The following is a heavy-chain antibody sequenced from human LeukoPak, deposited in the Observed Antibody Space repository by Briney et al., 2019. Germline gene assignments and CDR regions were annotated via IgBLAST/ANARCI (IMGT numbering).Heavy chain of an antibody. CDR2: ISGSGGNT. J-gene: IGHJ4*02. CDR1: RFTFTTYA. V-gene: IGHV3-23*01. Sequence: GGSLRLSCAASRFTFTTYAMSWVRQAPGKGLEWVSLISGSGGNTYYADSVKGRFTISRDNSKNTLYLQMNSLRAEDTAVYYCAKEFYYGSGNYYPTFDYWGQGTLVTVSS. D-gene: IGHD3-10*01. CDR3: AKEFYYGSGNYYPTFDY.